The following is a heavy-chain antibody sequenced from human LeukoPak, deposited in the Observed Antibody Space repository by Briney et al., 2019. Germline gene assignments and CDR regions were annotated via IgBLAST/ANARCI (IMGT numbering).Heavy chain of an antibody. Sequence: PSETLSLTCAVYGGSFSAYYWGWIRQPPGKGLEWIGEINHSGSTNYNPSLKSRVSISVDMSKNQFSLKLSSVTAADTAVYYYARLPPQYVFFDFWGQGTLVTVSS. CDR3: ARLPPQYVFFDF. V-gene: IGHV4-34*01. J-gene: IGHJ4*02. CDR2: INHSGST. D-gene: IGHD4-11*01. CDR1: GGSFSAYY.